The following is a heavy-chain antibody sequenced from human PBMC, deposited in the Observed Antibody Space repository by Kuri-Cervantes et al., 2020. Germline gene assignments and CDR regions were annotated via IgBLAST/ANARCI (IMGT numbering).Heavy chain of an antibody. CDR3: ATAGSYYEFVDC. V-gene: IGHV1-69*06. Sequence: SVKVSCKASGYTFTSYGISWVRQAPGQGLEWMGGIIPIFGTANYAQKFQGRVTMTEDTSTDTAYMELSSLRSEDTAVYYCATAGSYYEFVDCWDQGTLVTVSS. CDR2: IIPIFGTA. CDR1: GYTFTSYG. D-gene: IGHD1-26*01. J-gene: IGHJ4*02.